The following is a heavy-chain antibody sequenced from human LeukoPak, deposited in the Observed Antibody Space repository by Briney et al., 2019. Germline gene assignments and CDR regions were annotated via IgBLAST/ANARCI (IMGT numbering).Heavy chain of an antibody. CDR2: IYYSGST. J-gene: IGHJ4*02. V-gene: IGHV4-39*07. CDR3: ARSTSVDTAMIYYFDY. D-gene: IGHD5-18*01. CDR1: GGSISSSSYY. Sequence: SETLSLTCTVSGGSISSSSYYWGWIRQPPGKGLKWIGSIYYSGSTYYNPSLKSRVTISVDTSKNQFSLKLSSVTAADTAVYYCARSTSVDTAMIYYFDYWGQGTLVTVSS.